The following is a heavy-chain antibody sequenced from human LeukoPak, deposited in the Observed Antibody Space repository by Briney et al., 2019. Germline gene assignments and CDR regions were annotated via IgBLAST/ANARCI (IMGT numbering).Heavy chain of an antibody. V-gene: IGHV3-30*04. CDR2: ISYDGSSK. J-gene: IGHJ6*03. CDR1: GFTFSTYA. D-gene: IGHD6-19*01. Sequence: SGGSLRLSCAASGFTFSTYAMHWVRQAPGKGLEWVAVISYDGSSKYYADSVKGRFTISRDNSKNTLYLQMNSLRAEDTAVYYCARAGPYSSGWLRSGYYYYYMDVWGKGTTVTVSS. CDR3: ARAGPYSSGWLRSGYYYYYMDV.